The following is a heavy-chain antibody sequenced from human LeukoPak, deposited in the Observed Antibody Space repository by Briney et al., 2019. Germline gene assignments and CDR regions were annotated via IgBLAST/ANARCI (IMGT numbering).Heavy chain of an antibody. CDR2: ICANDGNT. CDR3: ARDREGSQYYDSSGYLDY. J-gene: IGHJ4*02. D-gene: IGHD3-22*01. CDR1: GLTFRNYA. V-gene: IGHV3-23*01. Sequence: GGSLRLSCAASGLTFRNYAMSWVRQAPGKGLEWVSVICANDGNTYYADSVKGRFTISRDNSKNTLYLQMNSLRAEDTAVYYCARDREGSQYYDSSGYLDYWGQGTLVTVSS.